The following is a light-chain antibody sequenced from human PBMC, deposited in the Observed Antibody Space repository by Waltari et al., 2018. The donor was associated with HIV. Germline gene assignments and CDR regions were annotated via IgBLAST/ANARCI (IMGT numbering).Light chain of an antibody. CDR3: QQYSTWPRT. Sequence: MTQSPATLSVSPGQTVTVFCGASEEIGSSLAWYQQKRGRAPRLLVSGASSRATGVPARFSGRGSGTDFNLTIAGLQSNDSAIYFCQQYSTWPRTFGQGTLV. J-gene: IGKJ1*01. CDR2: GAS. CDR1: EEIGSS. V-gene: IGKV3-15*01.